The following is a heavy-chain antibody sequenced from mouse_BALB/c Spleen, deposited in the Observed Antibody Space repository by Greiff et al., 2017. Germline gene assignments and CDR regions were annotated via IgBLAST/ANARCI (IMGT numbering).Heavy chain of an antibody. J-gene: IGHJ3*01. CDR3: ASNYYGSRAWFAY. CDR2: ILPGSGST. Sequence: QVQLQQSGAELMKPGASVKISCKATGYTFSSYWIEWVKQRPGHGLEWIGEILPGSGSTNYNEKFKGKATFTADTSSNTAYMQLSSLTSEDSAVDYCASNYYGSRAWFAYWGQGTLVTVSA. CDR1: GYTFSSYW. D-gene: IGHD1-1*01. V-gene: IGHV1-9*01.